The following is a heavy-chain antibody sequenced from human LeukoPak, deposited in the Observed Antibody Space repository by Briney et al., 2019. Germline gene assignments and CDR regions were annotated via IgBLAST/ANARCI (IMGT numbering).Heavy chain of an antibody. V-gene: IGHV3-9*01. D-gene: IGHD6-13*01. J-gene: IGHJ4*02. CDR1: GFTFDDYA. CDR2: ICWNSGSI. CDR3: AKDIGIAAALDY. Sequence: GGSLRLSCAASGFTFDDYAMHWVRQAPGKGLEWVSGICWNSGSIGYADSVKGRFTISRDNAKNSLYLQMNSLRAEDTALYYCAKDIGIAAALDYWGQGTLVTVSS.